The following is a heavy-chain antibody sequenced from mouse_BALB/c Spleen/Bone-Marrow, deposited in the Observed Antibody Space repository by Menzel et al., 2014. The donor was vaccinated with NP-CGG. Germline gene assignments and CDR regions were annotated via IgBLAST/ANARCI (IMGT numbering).Heavy chain of an antibody. D-gene: IGHD3-1*01. CDR1: AFTFSYYA. CDR2: ISSGGSYT. V-gene: IGHV5-9-4*01. J-gene: IGHJ2*01. CDR3: ARDSSDYFDY. Sequence: EVKLVESGGGLVKPGGSLKLSCAASAFTFSYYAMSWVRQSPEKSLVRVAEISSGGSYTYYPDTVTGRFTISRDNAKNTLYQEMSSLRSEDTAMYYCARDSSDYFDYWGQGTTLTVSS.